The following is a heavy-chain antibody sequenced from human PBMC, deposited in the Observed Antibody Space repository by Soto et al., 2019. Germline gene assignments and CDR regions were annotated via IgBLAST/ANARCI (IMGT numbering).Heavy chain of an antibody. Sequence: GESLKISCKGSGYSFTSYWIGWVRQMPGKGLEWMGIIYPGDSDTRYSPSFQGQVTISADKSISTAYLQWSSLKASDTAMYYCARTHYSGSYYYYYGRDVWGQGTTVTVSS. CDR3: ARTHYSGSYYYYYGRDV. V-gene: IGHV5-51*01. J-gene: IGHJ6*02. CDR2: IYPGDSDT. D-gene: IGHD1-26*01. CDR1: GYSFTSYW.